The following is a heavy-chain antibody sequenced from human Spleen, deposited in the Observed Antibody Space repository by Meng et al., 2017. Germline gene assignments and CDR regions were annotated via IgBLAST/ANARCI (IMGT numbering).Heavy chain of an antibody. J-gene: IGHJ3*01. D-gene: IGHD2-2*01. CDR1: GGSFSDYY. CDR3: ARNRGYCSSTSCFNDAFDV. CDR2: INHSGST. Sequence: SETLSLTCVVSGGSFSDYYWSWIRQPPGKGLEWIGEINHSGSTNYNPSFKSRVTTSVDTSKSQFSLKLTSVTAADTAVYYCARNRGYCSSTSCFNDAFDVWGQGTTVTVSS. V-gene: IGHV4-34*01.